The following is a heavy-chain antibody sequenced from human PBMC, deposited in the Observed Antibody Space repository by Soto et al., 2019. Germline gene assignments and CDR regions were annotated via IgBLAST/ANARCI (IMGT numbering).Heavy chain of an antibody. Sequence: QVQLVQSGAEVKKPGASVKVSCKASGYTFTGYYMHWVRQAPGQGLEWMGWINPNSGGTNYAQKFQGRVTMTRDTSISTAYMELSRLRSDDTAVYYCARDGGTYSSGWYPFDYWGQGTLVTVSS. J-gene: IGHJ4*02. CDR1: GYTFTGYY. CDR3: ARDGGTYSSGWYPFDY. CDR2: INPNSGGT. V-gene: IGHV1-2*02. D-gene: IGHD6-19*01.